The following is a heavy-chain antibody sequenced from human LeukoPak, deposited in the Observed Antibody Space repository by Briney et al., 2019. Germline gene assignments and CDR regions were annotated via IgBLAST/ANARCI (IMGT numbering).Heavy chain of an antibody. CDR3: ARDREVTPTENFDY. CDR1: GFTFSSYS. D-gene: IGHD3-10*01. CDR2: ISSSSSYI. Sequence: GGSLRLSCAASGFTFSSYSMNWVRQAPGKGLEWVSSISSSSSYIYYADSVKGRFTISRDNAKNSLYLQMNSLRAEDTAVYYCARDREVTPTENFDYWGQGTLVTVSS. V-gene: IGHV3-21*01. J-gene: IGHJ4*02.